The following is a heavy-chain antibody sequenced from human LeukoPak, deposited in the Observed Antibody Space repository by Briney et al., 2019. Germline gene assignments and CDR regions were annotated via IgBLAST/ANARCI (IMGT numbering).Heavy chain of an antibody. CDR1: GFTFSSYW. Sequence: GGSLRLSCAASGFTFSSYWMSWVRQAPGKGLEWVANIKQDGSEKYYVDSVKGRFTISRDNAKNTLYLQMNSLRAEDTAVYYCARSGGSYLRAFDIWGQGTMVTVSS. CDR2: IKQDGSEK. CDR3: ARSGGSYLRAFDI. D-gene: IGHD1-26*01. V-gene: IGHV3-7*01. J-gene: IGHJ3*02.